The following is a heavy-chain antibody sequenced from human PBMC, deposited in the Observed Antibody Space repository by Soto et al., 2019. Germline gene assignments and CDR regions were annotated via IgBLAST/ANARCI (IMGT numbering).Heavy chain of an antibody. V-gene: IGHV4-39*01. D-gene: IGHD4-17*01. CDR1: GGSISSSSYY. CDR3: ASGGPTVTTFDY. Sequence: PSETLSLTCTVSGGSISSSSYYWGWIRQPPGKGLEWIGSIYYSGSTYYNPSLKSRVTISVDTSKNQFSLKLSSVTAADTAVSYCASGGPTVTTFDYWGQGTLVTVSS. CDR2: IYYSGST. J-gene: IGHJ4*02.